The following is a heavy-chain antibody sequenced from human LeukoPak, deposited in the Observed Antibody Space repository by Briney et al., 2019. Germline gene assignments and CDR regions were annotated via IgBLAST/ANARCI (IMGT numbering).Heavy chain of an antibody. CDR2: INPNSGGT. D-gene: IGHD3-10*01. CDR3: ARSSGGHYSPVDY. V-gene: IGHV1-2*06. J-gene: IGHJ4*02. CDR1: GYTFTGYY. Sequence: GASVKVSCKASGYTFTGYYMHWVRQAPGQGLEWMGRINPNSGGTNYAQKFQGRVTMTRDTSISTAYMELSRLRSDDTAVYYCARSSGGHYSPVDYWGQGTLVTVSS.